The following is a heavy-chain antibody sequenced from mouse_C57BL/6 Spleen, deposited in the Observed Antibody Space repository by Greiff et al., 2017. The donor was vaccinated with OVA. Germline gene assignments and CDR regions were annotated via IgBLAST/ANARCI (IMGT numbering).Heavy chain of an antibody. J-gene: IGHJ1*03. Sequence: QVQLQQPGAELVRPGSSVKLSCKASGYTFTSYWMHWVKRRPIQGLEWIGNIDPSDSETHYNQKFKDKATLTVDKSSSTAYMQLSSLTSEDSAVYYCARFPFITTVVATDWYFDVWGTGTTVTVSS. CDR1: GYTFTSYW. D-gene: IGHD1-1*01. CDR2: IDPSDSET. V-gene: IGHV1-52*01. CDR3: ARFPFITTVVATDWYFDV.